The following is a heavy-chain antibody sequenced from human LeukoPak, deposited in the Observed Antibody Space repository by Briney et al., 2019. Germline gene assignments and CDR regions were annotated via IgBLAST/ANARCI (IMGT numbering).Heavy chain of an antibody. CDR1: GFTFSSCS. J-gene: IGHJ5*02. D-gene: IGHD1-26*01. CDR2: ISSSSSTI. CDR3: AKGREWELRSRGPFDP. Sequence: PGGSLRLSCAASGFTFSSCSMNWVRQAPGKGLEWVSYISSSSSTIYYADSVKGRFTISRDNSKNTLYLQMNSLRAEDTAVYYCAKGREWELRSRGPFDPWGQGTLVTVSS. V-gene: IGHV3-48*01.